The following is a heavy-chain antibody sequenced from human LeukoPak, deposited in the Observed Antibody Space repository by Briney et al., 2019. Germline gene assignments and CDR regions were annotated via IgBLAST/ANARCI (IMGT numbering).Heavy chain of an antibody. CDR3: AHKGVGSGSYNV. CDR1: GFSLSTSGVG. D-gene: IGHD3-10*01. Sequence: SGPALVKPTQTLTLTCTFSGFSLSTSGVGVAWIRQPPGKALEWLAVNYWNNDKSYSPSLKSRLTITKHTSKNQVVLIMTNMDPVDTATYYCAHKGVGSGSYNVWGQGTLVTVSS. CDR2: NYWNNDK. J-gene: IGHJ4*02. V-gene: IGHV2-5*01.